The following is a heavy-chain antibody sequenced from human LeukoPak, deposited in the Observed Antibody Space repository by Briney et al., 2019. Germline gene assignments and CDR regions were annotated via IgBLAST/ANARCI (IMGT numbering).Heavy chain of an antibody. J-gene: IGHJ4*02. CDR3: ARGRRAGTFDY. CDR1: GGPFSGYY. CDR2: INHSGST. D-gene: IGHD6-13*01. V-gene: IGHV4-34*01. Sequence: PSETLSLTCAVYGGPFSGYYWSWIRQPPGKGLEWIGEINHSGSTNYNPSLKSRVTISVDTSKNQFSLKLSSVTAADTAVYYCARGRRAGTFDYWGQGTLVTVSS.